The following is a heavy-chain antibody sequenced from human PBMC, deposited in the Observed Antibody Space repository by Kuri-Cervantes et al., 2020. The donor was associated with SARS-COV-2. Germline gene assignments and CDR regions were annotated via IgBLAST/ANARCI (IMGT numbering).Heavy chain of an antibody. CDR1: GFTFSSYA. V-gene: IGHV3-23*01. D-gene: IGHD3-16*01. J-gene: IGHJ4*02. Sequence: GESLKISCAASGFTFSSYAMSWDRQAPGKGLEWVSAISGSGGSTYYADSVKGRFTISRDNAKNSLYLQMNSLRAEDTAVYYCASNGWGFRNPGGVSGFDYWGQGTLVTVSS. CDR3: ASNGWGFRNPGGVSGFDY. CDR2: ISGSGGST.